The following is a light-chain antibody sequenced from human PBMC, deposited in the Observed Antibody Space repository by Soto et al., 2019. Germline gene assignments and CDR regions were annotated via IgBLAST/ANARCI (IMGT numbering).Light chain of an antibody. CDR1: QSIERD. CDR2: DAS. CDR3: QQFKSSTWT. Sequence: DIQMTQSPSTLSASAGDRVSITCRASQSIERDLAWYQQKPGKAPNLLIYDASSLERGVPSRFSRRGSGTELTLTISSLQPDDFATYDCQQFKSSTWTFGQGNQVEI. J-gene: IGKJ1*01. V-gene: IGKV1-5*01.